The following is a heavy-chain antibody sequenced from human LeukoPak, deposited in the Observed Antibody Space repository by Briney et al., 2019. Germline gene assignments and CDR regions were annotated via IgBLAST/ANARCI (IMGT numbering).Heavy chain of an antibody. CDR3: ARDGTYYYDSSVPSGYDY. J-gene: IGHJ4*02. CDR2: INPSGGST. V-gene: IGHV1-46*01. D-gene: IGHD3-22*01. Sequence: GASVKVSCKASGYTFTSYYMHWVRQAPGQGLEWMGIINPSGGSTSYAQKFQGRVTMTRDMSTSTVYMELSSLRSDDTAVYYCARDGTYYYDSSVPSGYDYWGQGTLVTVSS. CDR1: GYTFTSYY.